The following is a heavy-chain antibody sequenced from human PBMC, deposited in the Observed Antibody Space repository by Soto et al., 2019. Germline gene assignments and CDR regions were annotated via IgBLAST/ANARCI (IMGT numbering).Heavy chain of an antibody. CDR3: ARVPYP. V-gene: IGHV4-30-2*01. Sequence: PSETLSLTCTVSGGSFSSGGYSWSWIRQPPGKGLEWIGYIYHSVSTYYNPSLKSRVTISVDRSKNQFSLKLSSVTAADTAVYYCARVPYPWGQGTLVTSPQ. CDR2: IYHSVST. CDR1: GGSFSSGGYS. J-gene: IGHJ5*02.